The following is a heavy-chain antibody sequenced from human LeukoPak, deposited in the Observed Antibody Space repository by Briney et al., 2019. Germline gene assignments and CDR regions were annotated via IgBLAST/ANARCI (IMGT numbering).Heavy chain of an antibody. Sequence: PGGSLRLSCAASGFTFSIYAMHWVRQAPGKGLEWVAVISYDGSDKYYADSVKGRFTISRDNSKNTLYLQMNSLRAEDTAVYYCAKKDCGGSCYYLPVAGFDYWGQGTLVTVSS. CDR3: AKKDCGGSCYYLPVAGFDY. CDR1: GFTFSIYA. D-gene: IGHD2-15*01. V-gene: IGHV3-30*04. CDR2: ISYDGSDK. J-gene: IGHJ4*02.